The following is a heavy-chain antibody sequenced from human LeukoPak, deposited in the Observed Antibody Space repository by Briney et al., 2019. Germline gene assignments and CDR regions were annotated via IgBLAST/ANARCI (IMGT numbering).Heavy chain of an antibody. J-gene: IGHJ4*02. CDR2: ISSSSSYI. Sequence: GGSLRLSCAASGFTFSSYSMNWVRQAPGKGLEWISSISSSSSYIYYADSVKGRFTISSNNAKNSLYLQMNSLRAEAAAVYYCARGGYSSSWYEDYWGQGTLVSVSS. CDR3: ARGGYSSSWYEDY. CDR1: GFTFSSYS. V-gene: IGHV3-21*01. D-gene: IGHD6-13*01.